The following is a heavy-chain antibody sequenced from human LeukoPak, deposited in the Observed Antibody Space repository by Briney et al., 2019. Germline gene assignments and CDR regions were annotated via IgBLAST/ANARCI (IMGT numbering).Heavy chain of an antibody. CDR1: GGSISSGDYY. D-gene: IGHD3-22*01. CDR2: IYYSGST. Sequence: PSQTLSLTSTVSGGSISSGDYYWSWIRQPPGEGLEWIEYIYYSGSTYYNPSLKSRVTISVDTSKNQFSLKLSSVTAADTAVYYCARGYYYDSSGYHSEADYWGQGTLVTVSS. CDR3: ARGYYYDSSGYHSEADY. V-gene: IGHV4-30-4*01. J-gene: IGHJ4*02.